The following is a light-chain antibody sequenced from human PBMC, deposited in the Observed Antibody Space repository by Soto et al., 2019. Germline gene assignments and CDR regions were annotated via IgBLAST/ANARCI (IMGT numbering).Light chain of an antibody. V-gene: IGLV2-8*01. CDR1: SSDVGGYNY. J-gene: IGLJ2*01. CDR2: EVN. CDR3: SSYAGINIFVV. Sequence: QSALTQPPSASGSPGQSVAISCTGTSSDVGGYNYVSWYQQHPGKAPKLMIYEVNKRPSGVPDRFSGSKSGNTASLTVSGLQAEDEADYYCSSYAGINIFVVFGGGTKLTVL.